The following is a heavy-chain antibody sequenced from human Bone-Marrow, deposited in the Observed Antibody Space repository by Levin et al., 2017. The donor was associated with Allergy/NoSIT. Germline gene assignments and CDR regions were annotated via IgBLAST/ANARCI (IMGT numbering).Heavy chain of an antibody. CDR2: IHHSGTA. CDR3: TTGGNPGYSYVLGH. CDR1: GASLDTTYW. V-gene: IGHV4-4*02. Sequence: SQTLSLPCDVSGASLDTTYWWTWVRQAPGKGLEWIGEIHHSGTANLSPSVKNRVTMSVDRSENQFSLKLTSVTAADTAVYYCTTGGNPGYSYVLGHWGQGILVTVSS. J-gene: IGHJ1*01. D-gene: IGHD5-18*01.